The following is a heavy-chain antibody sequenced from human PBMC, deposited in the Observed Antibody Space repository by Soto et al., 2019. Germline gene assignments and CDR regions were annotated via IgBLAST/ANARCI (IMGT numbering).Heavy chain of an antibody. CDR1: GGSISSGGYY. V-gene: IGHV4-31*03. CDR3: AREGGSGSLEYYFDY. D-gene: IGHD3-10*01. CDR2: IYYSGST. Sequence: SETLSLTCTVSGGSISSGGYYWSWIRQHPGKGLEWIGYIYYSGSTYYNPSLKSRVTISVDTSKNQFSLKLSSVTAADTAVYYCAREGGSGSLEYYFDYWGQGTLVTVSS. J-gene: IGHJ4*02.